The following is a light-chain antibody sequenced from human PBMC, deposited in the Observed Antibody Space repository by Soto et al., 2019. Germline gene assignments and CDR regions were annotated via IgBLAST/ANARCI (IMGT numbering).Light chain of an antibody. J-gene: IGLJ2*01. CDR2: EVS. CDR1: NSDIGGYNY. CDR3: SSYTSGSTLVA. Sequence: QSALTQPASVSGSPGQSITISCTGTNSDIGGYNYVSWYQHHPGKAPKVMIYEVSNRPSGVSNRFSGSKSGNTASLTISGLQAEDEADYYCSSYTSGSTLVAFGGGTQLTVL. V-gene: IGLV2-14*01.